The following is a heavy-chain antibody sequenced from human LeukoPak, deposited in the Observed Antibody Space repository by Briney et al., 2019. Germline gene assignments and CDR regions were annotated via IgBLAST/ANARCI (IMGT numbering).Heavy chain of an antibody. Sequence: GGSLRLSCAASGFTFSSYSMNWVRQAPGKGLEWVSSISSSSSYIYYADSVKGRFTISRDNAKNSLYLQMNSLRAEDTAVYYCARDLGYCSSTSCYSYYYGMDVWGQGTTVTVSS. V-gene: IGHV3-21*01. CDR1: GFTFSSYS. CDR3: ARDLGYCSSTSCYSYYYGMDV. J-gene: IGHJ6*02. CDR2: ISSSSSYI. D-gene: IGHD2-2*01.